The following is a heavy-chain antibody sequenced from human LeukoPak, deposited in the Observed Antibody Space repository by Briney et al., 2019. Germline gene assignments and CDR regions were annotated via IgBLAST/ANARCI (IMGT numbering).Heavy chain of an antibody. J-gene: IGHJ4*02. Sequence: GRSLRLSCAASGFTFDDYAMHWVRQAPGKGLEWVSGISWNSGNIGYADSVKGRFTISRDNAKNTLYLQMNSLRAEDTAVYYCARRGYDFWSGLDYWGQGTLVTVSS. D-gene: IGHD3-3*01. CDR3: ARRGYDFWSGLDY. CDR2: ISWNSGNI. V-gene: IGHV3-9*01. CDR1: GFTFDDYA.